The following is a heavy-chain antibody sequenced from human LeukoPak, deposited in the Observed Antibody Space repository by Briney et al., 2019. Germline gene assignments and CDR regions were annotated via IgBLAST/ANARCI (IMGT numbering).Heavy chain of an antibody. CDR3: ARPNYDFWSGFIDY. D-gene: IGHD3-3*01. CDR1: GFTFSNYA. Sequence: PGGSLRLSCAASGFTFSNYAMHWVRQAPGKGLEWVAVIYYDGSNQYYGDSVKGRFTISRDNSKNTVSLQMNSLRAEDTAVYYCARPNYDFWSGFIDYWGQGTLVTVSS. V-gene: IGHV3-33*01. CDR2: IYYDGSNQ. J-gene: IGHJ4*02.